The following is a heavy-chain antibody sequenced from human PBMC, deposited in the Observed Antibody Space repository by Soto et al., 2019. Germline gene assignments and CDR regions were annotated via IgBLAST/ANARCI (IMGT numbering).Heavy chain of an antibody. CDR1: GGSISSGDYY. V-gene: IGHV4-30-4*01. J-gene: IGHJ4*02. CDR3: ARAGYDFWSGYCQGFDY. CDR2: IYYSGST. D-gene: IGHD3-3*01. Sequence: SETLSLTCTVSGGSISSGDYYWSWIRQPPGKGLEWIGYIYYSGSTYYNPSLKSRVTISVDTSKNQFSLKLSSVTAADTAVYYCARAGYDFWSGYCQGFDYWGQGTLVTVSS.